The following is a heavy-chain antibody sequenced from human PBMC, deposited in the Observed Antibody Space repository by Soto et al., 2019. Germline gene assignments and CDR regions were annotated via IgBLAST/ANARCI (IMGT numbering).Heavy chain of an antibody. CDR3: AIITPKNFESGSGPYYYYYGMDV. J-gene: IGHJ6*02. Sequence: VKVSCKASGYTFTSYGISWVRQAPGQGLEWMGWISAYNGNTNYAQKLQGRVTMTTDTSASTAYMELSSLRSEDTAVYYCAIITPKNFESGSGPYYYYYGMDVWGQGTTVTVSS. CDR2: ISAYNGNT. CDR1: GYTFTSYG. D-gene: IGHD6-19*01. V-gene: IGHV1-18*01.